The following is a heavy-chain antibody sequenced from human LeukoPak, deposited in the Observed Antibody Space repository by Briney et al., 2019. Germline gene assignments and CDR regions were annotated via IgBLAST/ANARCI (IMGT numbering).Heavy chain of an antibody. CDR1: GFPFSDAW. J-gene: IGHJ4*02. D-gene: IGHD2-15*01. CDR3: TTRRQDGW. V-gene: IGHV3-15*01. CDR2: IKSKSDGGTI. Sequence: GGSLRLSCVGSGFPFSDAWMRWVRQAPGKGLEWVGRIKSKSDGGTIDYAAPVKGRFTISRDDSRNTLYLQMNSLKTENTAVYYCTTRRQDGWWGQGTLVTVS.